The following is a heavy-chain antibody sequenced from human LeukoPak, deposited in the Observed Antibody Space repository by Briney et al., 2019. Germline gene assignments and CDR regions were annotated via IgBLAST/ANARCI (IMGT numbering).Heavy chain of an antibody. CDR1: GGSISSGGYY. J-gene: IGHJ4*02. Sequence: KPSETLSLTCTVSGGSISSGGYYWSWIRQHPGEGLEWIGYIYYSGSTYYNPSLKSRVTISVDTSKNQFSLKLSSVTAADTAVYYCASVYYYDSSGYEPLVYFDYWGQGTLVTVSS. V-gene: IGHV4-31*03. D-gene: IGHD3-22*01. CDR3: ASVYYYDSSGYEPLVYFDY. CDR2: IYYSGST.